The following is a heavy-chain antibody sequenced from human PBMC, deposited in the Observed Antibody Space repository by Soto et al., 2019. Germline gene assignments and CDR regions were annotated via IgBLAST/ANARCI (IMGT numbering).Heavy chain of an antibody. CDR2: IYYSGST. V-gene: IGHV4-30-4*01. CDR3: ARAGNSKAVWGSHRYIPY. Sequence: SETLSLTCTVPVGSISIGDYYWSWIRQPRGKGLEWIGYIYYSGSTYYNPSLKSRVTISVDTSKNQFSLKLSSVTAADTAVYYCARAGNSKAVWGSHRYIPYWGQGTMVTVSS. CDR1: VGSISIGDYY. D-gene: IGHD3-16*02. J-gene: IGHJ4*02.